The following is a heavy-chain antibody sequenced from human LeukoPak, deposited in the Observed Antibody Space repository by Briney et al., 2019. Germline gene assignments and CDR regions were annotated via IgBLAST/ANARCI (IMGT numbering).Heavy chain of an antibody. CDR2: IYYTATT. CDR3: ARLQGISSGWCDY. CDR1: AGSPAISSSG. D-gene: IGHD6-19*01. V-gene: IGHV4-39*01. Sequence: SETLSLTCTLSAGSPAISSSGCAWVRQPPGKGLEWIGSIYYTATTYYNPSLKSRITTSVDTSNNQVSLNLCPVPPAYTAVQDCARLQGISSGWCDYSGLGTLVTVSS. J-gene: IGHJ4*02.